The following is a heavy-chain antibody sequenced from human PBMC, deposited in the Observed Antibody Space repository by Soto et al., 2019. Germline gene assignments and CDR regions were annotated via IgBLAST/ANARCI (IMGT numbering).Heavy chain of an antibody. CDR2: VYNDGRT. J-gene: IGHJ3*01. CDR1: GFSVSSHY. D-gene: IGHD2-21*01. Sequence: EVQLVESGGELIQPGGSLRLSCAASGFSVSSHYMNWVRQAPGKGLEWVSIVYNDGRTYYADFVEGRFIISRDNSKNTLFLQMNSLRPQDTAVYYCARQGLPDACDFWGQGTMVTVSS. V-gene: IGHV3-53*01. CDR3: ARQGLPDACDF.